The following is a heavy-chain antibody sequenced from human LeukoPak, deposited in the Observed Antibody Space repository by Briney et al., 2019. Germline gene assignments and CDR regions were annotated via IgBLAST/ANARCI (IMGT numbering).Heavy chain of an antibody. Sequence: SETLSLTCAVYGGSFSGYYWSWIRQPPGKGLEWIGEINHSGSTNYNPSLKSRVTISVDTSKNQFALKLSSVTAADTAVYYCASRFGDGYNGDYWGQGTLVTVSS. CDR3: ASRFGDGYNGDY. V-gene: IGHV4-34*01. J-gene: IGHJ4*02. D-gene: IGHD5-24*01. CDR2: INHSGST. CDR1: GGSFSGYY.